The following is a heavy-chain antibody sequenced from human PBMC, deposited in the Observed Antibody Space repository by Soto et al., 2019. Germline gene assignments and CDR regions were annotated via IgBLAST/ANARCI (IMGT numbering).Heavy chain of an antibody. D-gene: IGHD1-26*01. CDR1: GYTFTSYD. CDR2: MNPNSGNT. CDR3: ARTLGWSGSYYNY. Sequence: SGYTFTSYDINWVRQATGQGLEWMGWMNPNSGNTGYAQKFQGRVTMTRNTSISTAYMELSSLRSEDTAVYYCARTLGWSGSYYNYWGQGTLVTVSS. J-gene: IGHJ4*02. V-gene: IGHV1-8*01.